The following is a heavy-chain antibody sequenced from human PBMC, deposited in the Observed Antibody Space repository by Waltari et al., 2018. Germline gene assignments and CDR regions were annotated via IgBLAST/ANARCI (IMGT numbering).Heavy chain of an antibody. CDR3: ARDLTSEGSGSRYYGMDV. V-gene: IGHV3-53*01. CDR2: IYSGGTK. J-gene: IGHJ6*02. D-gene: IGHD3-10*01. Sequence: EVQLVESGGGLIQPGGSLRLSCAASGFTVSSNYMSWVRQAPGKGLEWVSVIYSGGTKYDADSVKGRFTSSRDNPKNKLYLKRNSLRAEDTDVYYCARDLTSEGSGSRYYGMDVWGQGTTVTVSS. CDR1: GFTVSSNY.